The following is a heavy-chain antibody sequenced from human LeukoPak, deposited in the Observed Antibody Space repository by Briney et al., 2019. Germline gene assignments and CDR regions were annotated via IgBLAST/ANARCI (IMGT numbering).Heavy chain of an antibody. CDR1: GFTFSSYG. CDR3: AKDLEVATMDY. CDR2: IWYDGSNK. D-gene: IGHD5-24*01. J-gene: IGHJ4*02. Sequence: GGSLRLSCAASGFTFSSYGMHWVRQAPGKGLEWVAVIWYDGSNKYYADSVKGRFTISRDNSKNTLYLQMNSLRAEDTAVYYCAKDLEVATMDYWGQGTLVTVSS. V-gene: IGHV3-33*06.